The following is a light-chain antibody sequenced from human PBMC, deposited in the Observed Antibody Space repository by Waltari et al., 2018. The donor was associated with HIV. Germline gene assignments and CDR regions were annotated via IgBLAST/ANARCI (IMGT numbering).Light chain of an antibody. CDR3: AAWDDSLSGSTWV. CDR1: TPNLGSHY. V-gene: IGLV1-47*01. CDR2: RDK. J-gene: IGLJ2*01. Sequence: QSVLTQPSSASGTLGQRVTMSCSGSTPNLGSHYVYWYQQLPGTAPKLLIYRDKQRPSGVPDRFSGSKSGTSASLAISGLRSEDEADYYCAAWDDSLSGSTWVFGGGTTVTVL.